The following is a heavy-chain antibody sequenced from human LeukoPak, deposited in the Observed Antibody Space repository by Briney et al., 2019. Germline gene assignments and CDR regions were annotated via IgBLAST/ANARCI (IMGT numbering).Heavy chain of an antibody. CDR3: ARDSYYSSDN. CDR1: GFTFSSYS. D-gene: IGHD3-22*01. Sequence: GESLRLSCAASGFTFSSYSMNWVRQAAGKGLEWVSSISRGSGSIYYADSMKGRFTISRDNAKNSLYLQMNSLRAADTAVYYCARDSYYSSDNWGQGTLVTVSS. J-gene: IGHJ4*02. CDR2: ISRGSGSI. V-gene: IGHV3-21*04.